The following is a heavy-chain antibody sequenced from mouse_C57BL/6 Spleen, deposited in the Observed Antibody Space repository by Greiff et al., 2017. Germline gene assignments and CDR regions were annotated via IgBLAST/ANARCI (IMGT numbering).Heavy chain of an antibody. J-gene: IGHJ1*03. CDR2: INPNYGTT. Sequence: EVQLQQSGPELVKPGASVKISCKASGYSFTDYNMNWVKQSHGQSLEWIGVINPNYGTTSYNQKFKGKATLTEDQSSSTAYMQLNSLTSEDSAVYYSARSRGNSWVFDVWGTGTAVTVSS. D-gene: IGHD2-1*01. CDR1: GYSFTDYN. CDR3: ARSRGNSWVFDV. V-gene: IGHV1-39*01.